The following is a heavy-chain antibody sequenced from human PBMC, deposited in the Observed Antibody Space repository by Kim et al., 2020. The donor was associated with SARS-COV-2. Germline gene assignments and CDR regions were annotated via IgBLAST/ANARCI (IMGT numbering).Heavy chain of an antibody. D-gene: IGHD2-2*01. CDR3: ARDDVVVPAAFGRDYYYYGMDV. V-gene: IGHV1-69*13. CDR2: IIPIFGTA. CDR1: RGTFSSYA. Sequence: SVKVSCKASRGTFSSYAISWVRQAPGQGLEWMGGIIPIFGTANYAQKSQGRDTITADETTSTAYMELSSLRSEDTAVDYCARDDVVVPAAFGRDYYYYGMDVWGQGPTVTVSS. J-gene: IGHJ6*02.